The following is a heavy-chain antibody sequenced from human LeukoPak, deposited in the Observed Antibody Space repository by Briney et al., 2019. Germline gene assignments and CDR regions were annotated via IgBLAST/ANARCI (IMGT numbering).Heavy chain of an antibody. J-gene: IGHJ3*02. CDR1: GGSISSSSYY. V-gene: IGHV4-61*01. Sequence: SETLSLTCTVSGGSISSSSYYWSWIRQPPGKGLEWIGYIYYSGSTNYNPSLKSRVTISVDTSKNQFSLELSSVTAADTAVYYCARDRRGAYCGGDCYSRAFDIWGQGTMVTVSS. CDR3: ARDRRGAYCGGDCYSRAFDI. D-gene: IGHD2-21*02. CDR2: IYYSGST.